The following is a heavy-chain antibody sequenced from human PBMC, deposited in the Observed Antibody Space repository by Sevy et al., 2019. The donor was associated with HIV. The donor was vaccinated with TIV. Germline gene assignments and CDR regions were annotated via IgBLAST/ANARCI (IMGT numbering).Heavy chain of an antibody. J-gene: IGHJ4*02. Sequence: GGSLRLSCAASGFTFSSYAMSWVRQAPGKGLEWVSAISGSGGSTYYADSVKGRFTISRDNSKNTLYLKMNRMRAEATAVYYCAKSVVVTAIRPSYFDYWGQGTLVTVSS. CDR3: AKSVVVTAIRPSYFDY. CDR1: GFTFSSYA. CDR2: ISGSGGST. D-gene: IGHD2-21*02. V-gene: IGHV3-23*01.